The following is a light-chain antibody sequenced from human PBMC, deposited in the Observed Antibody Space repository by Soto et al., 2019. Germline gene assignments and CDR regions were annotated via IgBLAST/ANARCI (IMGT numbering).Light chain of an antibody. CDR3: QQYGNSPQT. CDR1: QSVSSSS. V-gene: IGKV3-20*01. J-gene: IGKJ1*01. Sequence: EIFLTQSPGTLSLSRWEIATLSWRASQSVSSSSLAWYQQKPGQAPRLLIYGASSRATGIPNRFSGSGSGTDFTLTISRLEPEDFAVYYCQQYGNSPQTFGRGTKVDIK. CDR2: GAS.